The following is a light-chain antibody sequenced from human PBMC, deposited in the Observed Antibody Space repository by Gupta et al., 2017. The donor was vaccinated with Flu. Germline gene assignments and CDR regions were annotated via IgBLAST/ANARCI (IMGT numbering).Light chain of an antibody. Sequence: TISCTGSSTNIGAGYDVVWYQQQPGTAPKLLICGNTNRRSGGPYRFSGAKSATSAALAITWLQAADDADYYCQSCYSGGTGVVFGGGTKLTVL. CDR1: STNIGAGYD. J-gene: IGLJ3*02. CDR2: GNT. V-gene: IGLV1-40*01. CDR3: QSCYSGGTGVV.